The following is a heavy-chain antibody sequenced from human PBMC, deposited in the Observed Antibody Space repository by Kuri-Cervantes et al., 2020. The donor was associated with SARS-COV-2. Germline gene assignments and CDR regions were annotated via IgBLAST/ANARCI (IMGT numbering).Heavy chain of an antibody. D-gene: IGHD3-16*01. CDR3: ARGAANYYYMDV. Sequence: GESLKISCTASGLNFNNYAMRWVRQAPGKGLEWVSGISGDGDRADYADSVKGRFTISRDNSKNTVSLHMNSLRAEDTAMYYCARGAANYYYMDVWGKGTTVTVSS. CDR1: GLNFNNYA. V-gene: IGHV3-23*01. CDR2: ISGDGDRA. J-gene: IGHJ6*03.